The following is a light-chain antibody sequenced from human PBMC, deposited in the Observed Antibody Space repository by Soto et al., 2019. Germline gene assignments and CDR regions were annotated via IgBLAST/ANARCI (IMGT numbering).Light chain of an antibody. CDR3: QSYDSSLSGSYV. Sequence: QSVLTQLPSVSGAPGQRVTIPCTGSSSNIGAGYDVHWYQQLPGTAPKLLMYGDSNRASGVPDRFSGSKSGTSASLAITGLQAEDEADYYCQSYDSSLSGSYVFGTGTKVTVL. CDR1: SSNIGAGYD. V-gene: IGLV1-40*01. J-gene: IGLJ1*01. CDR2: GDS.